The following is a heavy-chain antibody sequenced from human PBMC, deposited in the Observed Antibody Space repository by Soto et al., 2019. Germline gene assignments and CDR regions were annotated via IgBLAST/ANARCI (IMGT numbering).Heavy chain of an antibody. CDR2: INSDGSST. D-gene: IGHD1-26*01. Sequence: EVQLVESGGCLVQPGGSLRLSCAASGFTFSSYWMHWVRQAPGKGLVWVSRINSDGSSTNYADSVKGRFTISRDNAKNTLYLQMNSLRAEDTAVYYCARGGSLNWYFDLWGRGTLVTVSS. CDR1: GFTFSSYW. V-gene: IGHV3-74*01. CDR3: ARGGSLNWYFDL. J-gene: IGHJ2*01.